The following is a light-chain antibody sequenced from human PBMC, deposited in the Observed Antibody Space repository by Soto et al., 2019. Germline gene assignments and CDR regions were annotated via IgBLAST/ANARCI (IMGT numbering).Light chain of an antibody. CDR1: SSDVGGYNY. CDR3: SSYTSSSTRV. CDR2: DVS. V-gene: IGLV2-14*01. Sequence: QSALTQPASVSGSPGKSITISCTGTSSDVGGYNYVSWYQQHPGKAPKLMIYDVSNRPSGVSNRFSGSKSGNTASLTISGLQADDEADYYCSSYTSSSTRVFGTGTKVTVL. J-gene: IGLJ1*01.